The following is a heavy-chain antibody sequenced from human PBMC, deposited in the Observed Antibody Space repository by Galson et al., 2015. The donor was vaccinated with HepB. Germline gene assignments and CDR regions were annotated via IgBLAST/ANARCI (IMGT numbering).Heavy chain of an antibody. J-gene: IGHJ4*02. D-gene: IGHD5-18*01. CDR2: ISSSSSYI. CDR3: ARDQSSRGYSYGYCDY. Sequence: SLRLSCAASGFTFSSYSMNWVRQAPGKGLEWVSSISSSSSYIYYADSVKGRFTISRDNAKNSLYLQMNSLRAEDTAVYYCARDQSSRGYSYGYCDYWGQGTLVTVSS. V-gene: IGHV3-21*01. CDR1: GFTFSSYS.